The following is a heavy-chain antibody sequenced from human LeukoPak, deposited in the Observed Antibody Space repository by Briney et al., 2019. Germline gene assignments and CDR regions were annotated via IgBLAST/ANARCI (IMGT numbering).Heavy chain of an antibody. J-gene: IGHJ4*02. CDR1: GGSFSGYY. CDR2: INHSGST. V-gene: IGHV4-34*01. D-gene: IGHD6-13*01. Sequence: PSETLSLTCAVYGGSFSGYYWSWIRQPPGKGLEWIGEINHSGSTNYNPPLKSRVTISVDTSKNQFSLKLSSVTAADTAVYYCARGSRGYSSSWLIDYWGQGTLVTVSS. CDR3: ARGSRGYSSSWLIDY.